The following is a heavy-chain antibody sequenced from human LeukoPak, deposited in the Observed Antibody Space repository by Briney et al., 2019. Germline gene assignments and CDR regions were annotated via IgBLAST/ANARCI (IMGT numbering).Heavy chain of an antibody. CDR2: IYSGGST. D-gene: IGHD5-12*01. CDR1: GFTVSSNY. Sequence: GGSLRLSCAASGFTVSSNYMSWVRQAPGKGLEWVSVIYSGGSTYYADSVKGRFTISRDNSKNTLYLQMNSLSAEDTAVYYCARSGYNVPFDYWGQGTLVTVSS. CDR3: ARSGYNVPFDY. J-gene: IGHJ4*02. V-gene: IGHV3-66*01.